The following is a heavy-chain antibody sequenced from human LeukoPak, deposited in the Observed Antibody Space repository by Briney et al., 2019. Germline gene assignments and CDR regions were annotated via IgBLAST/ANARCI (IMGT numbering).Heavy chain of an antibody. CDR1: GGTFSSYA. CDR3: ARPQPPYYYDSSGYYGSYPLDY. Sequence: ASVKVSCKASGGTFSSYAISWVRQAPGQGLEWMGGIIPIFGTANYAQKFQGRVTITTEESTSTAYMGLSSLRSEDTAVYYCARPQPPYYYDSSGYYGSYPLDYWGQGTLVTVSS. D-gene: IGHD3-22*01. V-gene: IGHV1-69*05. CDR2: IIPIFGTA. J-gene: IGHJ4*02.